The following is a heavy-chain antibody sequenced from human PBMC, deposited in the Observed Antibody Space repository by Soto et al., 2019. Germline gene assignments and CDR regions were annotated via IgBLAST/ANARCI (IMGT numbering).Heavy chain of an antibody. CDR1: GGSISGGAYY. Sequence: TLSLTCAVSGGSISGGAYYWGWIRQHPGKGLEWIGYISHRGTAYYTPSLKSRVSLSVDPSKSQFSLNVTSLTAADTAVYYCARVSATGTRWFDPWGPGTLVTVYS. CDR2: ISHRGTA. J-gene: IGHJ5*02. CDR3: ARVSATGTRWFDP. V-gene: IGHV4-31*11. D-gene: IGHD6-13*01.